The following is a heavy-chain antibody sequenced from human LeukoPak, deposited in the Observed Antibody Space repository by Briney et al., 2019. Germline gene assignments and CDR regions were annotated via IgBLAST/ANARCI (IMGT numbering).Heavy chain of an antibody. CDR2: ISAYNGNT. CDR3: ARDRADYDFWSGDFDY. CDR1: GYTFTSYG. J-gene: IGHJ4*02. V-gene: IGHV1-18*01. Sequence: ASVKVSCKASGYTFTSYGISWVRQAPGQGLEWMGWISAYNGNTNYAQKLQGRVTITTDTSTSTAYMELRSLRSDDTAVYYCARDRADYDFWSGDFDYWGQGTLVTVSS. D-gene: IGHD3-3*01.